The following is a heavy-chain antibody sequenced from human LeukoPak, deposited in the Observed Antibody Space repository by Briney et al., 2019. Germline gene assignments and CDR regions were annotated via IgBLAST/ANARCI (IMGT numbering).Heavy chain of an antibody. J-gene: IGHJ4*02. D-gene: IGHD3-22*01. CDR2: IYYSGST. V-gene: IGHV4-39*07. CDR3: ARDRYYDSSGPFDY. CDR1: GGSIRSSSYY. Sequence: SETLSLTCTVSGGSIRSSSYYWGWIRQPPGKGLEWIGSIYYSGSTYYNPSLKSRVTISVDTSKNQFSLKLSSVTAADTAVYYCARDRYYDSSGPFDYWGQGTLVTVSS.